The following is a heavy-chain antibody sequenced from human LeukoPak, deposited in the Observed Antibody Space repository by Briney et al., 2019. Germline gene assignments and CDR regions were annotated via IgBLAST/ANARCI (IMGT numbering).Heavy chain of an antibody. CDR3: ARVFVAAAGRRYYYYGMDV. CDR1: GFTVSSNY. CDR2: IYSGGST. V-gene: IGHV3-53*01. J-gene: IGHJ6*02. D-gene: IGHD6-13*01. Sequence: PGGSLRLSCAASGFTVSSNYMSWVRQAPGKGLEWVSVIYSGGSTYYADSVKGRFTISRDNSKNTLYLQMNSLRAEDTAVYYCARVFVAAAGRRYYYYGMDVWGQGTTVTVSS.